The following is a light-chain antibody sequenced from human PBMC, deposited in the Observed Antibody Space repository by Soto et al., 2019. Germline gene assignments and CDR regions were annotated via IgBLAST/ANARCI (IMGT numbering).Light chain of an antibody. J-gene: IGKJ1*01. CDR3: QQYNSYSWT. CDR2: DAS. V-gene: IGKV1-5*01. CDR1: QSVSSR. Sequence: DIQMTQSPSTLSASVGDRVTITCRASQSVSSRLAWCQQKPGKAPKLLIFDASTLESGVPSRFSGSGSGTEFTLTISSLQPDDFATYYCQQYNSYSWTFGQGTKVDI.